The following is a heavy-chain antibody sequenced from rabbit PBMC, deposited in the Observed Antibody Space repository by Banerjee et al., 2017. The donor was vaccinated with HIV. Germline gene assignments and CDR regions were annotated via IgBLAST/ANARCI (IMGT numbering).Heavy chain of an antibody. Sequence: QSLEESGGDLVKPGASLTLTCTASGFSFSSSYYMCWVRQAPGKGLEWIACIYAGSSGSTYYATWAKGRFTISRTSSTTVTLQMTSLTAADTATYFCARYDDYGDPFNLWGQGTLVTVS. J-gene: IGHJ4*01. CDR3: ARYDDYGDPFNL. CDR1: GFSFSSSYY. D-gene: IGHD2-1*01. CDR2: IYAGSSGST. V-gene: IGHV1S40*01.